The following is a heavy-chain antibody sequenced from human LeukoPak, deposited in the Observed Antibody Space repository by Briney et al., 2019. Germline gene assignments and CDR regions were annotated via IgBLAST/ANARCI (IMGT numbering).Heavy chain of an antibody. J-gene: IGHJ4*02. V-gene: IGHV4-59*01. Sequence: SETLSLTRTVSGGSISSYYWSWIRQPPGKGLEGIGYIYYSGSTNYNPSLKSRVTISVDTSKNQFSLRLTSVTAADTAVYYCARVPKVGATILSYWGQGTLVTVSS. CDR2: IYYSGST. D-gene: IGHD1-26*01. CDR1: GGSISSYY. CDR3: ARVPKVGATILSY.